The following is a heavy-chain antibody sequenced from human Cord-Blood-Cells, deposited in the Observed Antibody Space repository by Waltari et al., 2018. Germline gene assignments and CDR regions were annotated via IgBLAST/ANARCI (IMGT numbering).Heavy chain of an antibody. Sequence: EVQLLESGGGLVQPGGSLRLSCAASGFTFSSYAMSWVRQAPGKGLEWVSAISGSGGSTYYADSVKGRFTISRDNSKNTRYLQMNSLRAEDTAVYYCAKARYSGSYPYYYYYMDVWGKGTTVTVSS. J-gene: IGHJ6*03. V-gene: IGHV3-23*01. CDR3: AKARYSGSYPYYYYYMDV. CDR1: GFTFSSYA. D-gene: IGHD1-26*01. CDR2: ISGSGGST.